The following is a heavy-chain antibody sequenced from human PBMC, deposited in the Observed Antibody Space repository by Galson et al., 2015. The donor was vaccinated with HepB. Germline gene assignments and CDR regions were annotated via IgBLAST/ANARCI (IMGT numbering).Heavy chain of an antibody. CDR2: ISAYNGNT. CDR3: TTGEYSSSSLAYHYYGMDV. V-gene: IGHV1-18*01. Sequence: SVEVSCKASGYTFTSYGISWVRQAPGQGLEWMGWISAYNGNTNYAQKLQGRVTMTTDTSTSTAYMGLRSLRSDDTAVYYCTTGEYSSSSLAYHYYGMDVWGQGTTVTVSS. J-gene: IGHJ6*02. D-gene: IGHD6-6*01. CDR1: GYTFTSYG.